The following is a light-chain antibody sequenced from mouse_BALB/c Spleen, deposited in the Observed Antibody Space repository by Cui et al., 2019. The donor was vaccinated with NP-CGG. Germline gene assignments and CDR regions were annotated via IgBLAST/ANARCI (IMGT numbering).Light chain of an antibody. CDR3: ALWYSNHWV. CDR2: GTN. J-gene: IGLJ1*01. CDR1: TGAVTTSNY. V-gene: IGLV1*01. Sequence: QAVVTQESALTTSPGETVTLTCRSSTGAVTTSNYANLVQEKPDHLFTGLIGGTNNRVPGVPARFSSSLIGDKAALTITGAQTEDEAIYFCALWYSNHWVFGGGTKLTVL.